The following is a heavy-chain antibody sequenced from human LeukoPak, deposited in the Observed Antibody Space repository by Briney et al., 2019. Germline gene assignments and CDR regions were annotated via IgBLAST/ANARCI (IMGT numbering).Heavy chain of an antibody. CDR2: ISSSGSTI. J-gene: IGHJ4*02. D-gene: IGHD3-3*01. V-gene: IGHV3-48*03. CDR3: AGPLRFLEWYPCDY. Sequence: PGGSLRLSCAASGFTFSSYEMNWVRQAPGKGLEWVSYISSSGSTIYYADSVKGRFTISRDNAKNSLYLQMNSLRAEDTAVYYCAGPLRFLEWYPCDYWSQGTLVTVSS. CDR1: GFTFSSYE.